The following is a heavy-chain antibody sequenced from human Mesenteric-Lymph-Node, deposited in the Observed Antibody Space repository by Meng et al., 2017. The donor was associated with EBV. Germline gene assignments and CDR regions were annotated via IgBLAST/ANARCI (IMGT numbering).Heavy chain of an antibody. Sequence: VQLVDAGPGLVKPSGTLSLTCPVSGGSIRSNNWWTWVRQPPGKGLEWIGEIFHTGSTNYNPSLKSRVTMSVDKSKSQISLNLRSLTAADTAVYYCAGTHYGDYGPSYLDYWGQGTLVTVSS. CDR3: AGTHYGDYGPSYLDY. D-gene: IGHD4-17*01. CDR1: GGSIRSNNW. V-gene: IGHV4-4*02. J-gene: IGHJ4*02. CDR2: IFHTGST.